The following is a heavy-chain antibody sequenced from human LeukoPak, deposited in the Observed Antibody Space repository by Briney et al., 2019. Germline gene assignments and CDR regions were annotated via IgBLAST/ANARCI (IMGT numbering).Heavy chain of an antibody. V-gene: IGHV1-18*01. CDR2: ISAYNGNT. CDR1: GYTYTSYG. CDR3: ARLVRTGAFDY. Sequence: ASVKVSCKASGYTYTSYGISWVRQAPGQGLEWMGWISAYNGNTNYAQKLQGRVTMTTDTSTSTAYMELSSLRSEDTAVYYCARLVRTGAFDYWGQGTLVTVSS. D-gene: IGHD7-27*01. J-gene: IGHJ4*02.